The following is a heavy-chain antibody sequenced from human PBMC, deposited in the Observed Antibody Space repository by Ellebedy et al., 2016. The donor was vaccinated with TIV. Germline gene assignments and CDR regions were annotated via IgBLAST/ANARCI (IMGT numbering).Heavy chain of an antibody. CDR2: ISSSSSTI. J-gene: IGHJ4*02. CDR1: GFGLDDYS. CDR3: ARGASWSAITGLDY. D-gene: IGHD3-3*01. V-gene: IGHV3-48*01. Sequence: GESLKISCAASGFGLDDYSMNWVRQAPGKGLEWVSYISSSSSTIYYADSVKGRFTISRDNAKNSLYLQMNSLRVEDTAVYYCARGASWSAITGLDYWGQGTLVTVSS.